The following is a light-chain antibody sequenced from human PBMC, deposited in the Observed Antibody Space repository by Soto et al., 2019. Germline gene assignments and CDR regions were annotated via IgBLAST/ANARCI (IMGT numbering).Light chain of an antibody. Sequence: QSVLTQPPSVSGAPGQRVTISCTGSSSNIGAGYDVHWYQQLPGTAPKLLIYGNSKRPSGVPDRFSASKSGTSASLAITGLQAEDEADYYCQSYDSSLSASGVFGGGTKVTVL. V-gene: IGLV1-40*01. CDR2: GNS. CDR1: SSNIGAGYD. J-gene: IGLJ2*01. CDR3: QSYDSSLSASGV.